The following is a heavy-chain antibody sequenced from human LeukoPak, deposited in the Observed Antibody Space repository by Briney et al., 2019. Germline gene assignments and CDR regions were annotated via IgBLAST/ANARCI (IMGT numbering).Heavy chain of an antibody. D-gene: IGHD5-24*01. V-gene: IGHV4-59*01. Sequence: SECLSLACSVSGGATTTYYCGSIRQPPGKGMEWIGYIHHIGRPTYNPSLNSRVAMSIDTSTNQFSLRLGSVTAADTAIYYCARETSWRYFDYWGQGILVTVSS. CDR3: ARETSWRYFDY. CDR2: IHHIGRP. J-gene: IGHJ4*02. CDR1: GGATTTYY.